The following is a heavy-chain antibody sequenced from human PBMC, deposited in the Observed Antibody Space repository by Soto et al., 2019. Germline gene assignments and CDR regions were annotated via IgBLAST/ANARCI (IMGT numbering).Heavy chain of an antibody. Sequence: GGSLRLSCTASEFTFSNYAMNWVRQAPGKGLEWVSSISRSGSNTYYVDSVKGRFTISRDNSKKMLYLQMNSLRAEDTAVYYCAIFPCTSGRCWYFDYWGKGTLVTVSS. V-gene: IGHV3-23*01. D-gene: IGHD2-15*01. J-gene: IGHJ4*02. CDR3: AIFPCTSGRCWYFDY. CDR1: EFTFSNYA. CDR2: ISRSGSNT.